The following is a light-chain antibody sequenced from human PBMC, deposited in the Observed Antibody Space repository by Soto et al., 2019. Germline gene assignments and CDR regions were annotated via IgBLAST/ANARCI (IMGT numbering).Light chain of an antibody. CDR2: EVT. Sequence: QSALTQPASVSGSPGQPITISCTGSSRDVGGHKDVSWYQQHPGKAPKLLIFEVTNRPSGVSNRFSGSKSGNTASLTISGLQAEDEADYYCISYTSSSTLWVFGGGTKVTVL. CDR1: SRDVGGHKD. CDR3: ISYTSSSTLWV. J-gene: IGLJ3*02. V-gene: IGLV2-14*01.